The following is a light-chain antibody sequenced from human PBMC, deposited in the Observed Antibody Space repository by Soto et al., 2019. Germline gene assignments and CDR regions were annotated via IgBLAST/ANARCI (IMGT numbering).Light chain of an antibody. Sequence: QSVLTQPPSVSGAPGQRVTISCTGSSSSIGAGFDVHWFQHFPGTAPKLLIYGTTNRPSGVPDRFSGSKSGASASLAITGLQAEDEADYYCQSYDTSLGGYYVFGTGTKADRP. V-gene: IGLV1-40*01. CDR2: GTT. CDR1: SSSIGAGFD. CDR3: QSYDTSLGGYYV. J-gene: IGLJ1*01.